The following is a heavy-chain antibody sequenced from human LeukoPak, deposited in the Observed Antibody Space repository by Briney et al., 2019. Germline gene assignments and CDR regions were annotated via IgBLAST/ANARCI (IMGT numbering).Heavy chain of an antibody. V-gene: IGHV4-34*01. D-gene: IGHD6-13*01. CDR3: ARADSSSWYGPRFDP. CDR2: INHSGST. CDR1: GGSFSGYY. Sequence: SETLSLTCAVYGGSFSGYYWSWIRQPPGKGLEWIGEINHSGSTNYNPSLKSRVTISVDTSKNQFSLKLSSVTAADTAVYYWARADSSSWYGPRFDPWGQGTLVTVSS. J-gene: IGHJ5*02.